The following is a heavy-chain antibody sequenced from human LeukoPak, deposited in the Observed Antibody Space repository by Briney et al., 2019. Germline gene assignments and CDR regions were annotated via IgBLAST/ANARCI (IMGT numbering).Heavy chain of an antibody. V-gene: IGHV3-23*01. CDR2: ISGSGGST. CDR1: GFTFSSYA. D-gene: IGHD5-18*01. J-gene: IGHJ4*02. CDR3: ARAFGYSYGPEGDY. Sequence: GGSLRLSCAASGFTFSSYAMSWVRQAPGKGLEWVSAISGSGGSTYYADSVKGRFTISRDNSKNTLYLQMNSLRAEDTAVYYCARAFGYSYGPEGDYWGQGTLVTVSS.